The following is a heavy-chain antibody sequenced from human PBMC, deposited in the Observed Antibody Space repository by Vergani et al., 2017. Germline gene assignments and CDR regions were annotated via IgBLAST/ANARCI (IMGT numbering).Heavy chain of an antibody. CDR3: VGGSSSTFYC. J-gene: IGHJ4*02. CDR2: MSPNSGNT. D-gene: IGHD6-6*01. Sequence: QVQLVQSGAEVRKPGASVKVSCKASGYTFIHYDISWVRQASGQGLEWMGWMSPNSGNTGYAQKFQGRITMNRDTSISTAFVELSSLTSDDMVVYYCVGGSSSTFYCWGRGTLVAVSS. V-gene: IGHV1-8*01. CDR1: GYTFIHYD.